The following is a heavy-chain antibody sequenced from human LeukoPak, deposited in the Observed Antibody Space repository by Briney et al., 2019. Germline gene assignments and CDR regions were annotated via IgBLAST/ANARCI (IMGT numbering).Heavy chain of an antibody. CDR3: ARLYKTYSGYHKRAVAGTKPYYFDY. Sequence: GEALNISCKGSGYSFTSYWIGWVRQVRGKGLEWMGIIYLGDSDTTYTPSFQGQVTISADKSISTAYLQWSSLKASDTAMYYCARLYKTYSGYHKRAVAGTKPYYFDYWGQGTLVTVSS. D-gene: IGHD6-19*01. CDR2: IYLGDSDT. CDR1: GYSFTSYW. V-gene: IGHV5-51*01. J-gene: IGHJ4*02.